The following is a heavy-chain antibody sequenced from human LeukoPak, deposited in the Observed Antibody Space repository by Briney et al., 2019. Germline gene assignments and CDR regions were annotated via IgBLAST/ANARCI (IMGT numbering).Heavy chain of an antibody. CDR2: IYYSGTT. Sequence: SETLSLTCSVSDGSISSRSHYWGWICQSPGKGLEWIGSIYYSGTTFYNPSLQSRVSISVDTSRNEFSLRLNSVTAADTAVYYCARRNDYDFWSGNQYYFDYWGLGTLVTVSS. J-gene: IGHJ4*02. CDR3: ARRNDYDFWSGNQYYFDY. V-gene: IGHV4-39*01. D-gene: IGHD3-3*01. CDR1: DGSISSRSHY.